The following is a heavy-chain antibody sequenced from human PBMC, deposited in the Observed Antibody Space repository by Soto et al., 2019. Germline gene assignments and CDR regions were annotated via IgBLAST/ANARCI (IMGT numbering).Heavy chain of an antibody. D-gene: IGHD1-7*01. J-gene: IGHJ6*02. Sequence: QVQLQESGPGLVKPSETLSLTCTVSGGSISSYYWSWIRQPPGKGLELIGYIYYSGSTNYNPSLKSRVTLSVDTFKNQSALKLRSVTAADTAVYYCARGVDNWNYGKTLYYYYDMDVWGQGPTVTVSS. CDR2: IYYSGST. CDR3: ARGVDNWNYGKTLYYYYDMDV. CDR1: GGSISSYY. V-gene: IGHV4-59*01.